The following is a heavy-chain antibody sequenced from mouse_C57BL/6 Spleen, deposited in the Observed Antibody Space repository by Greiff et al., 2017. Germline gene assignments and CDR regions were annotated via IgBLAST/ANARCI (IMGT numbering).Heavy chain of an antibody. D-gene: IGHD1-1*01. V-gene: IGHV1-64*01. CDR2: IHPNSGST. CDR3: ARNDYGRSYEYFDY. CDR1: GYTFTSYW. Sequence: QVQLQQPGAELVKPGASVKLSCKASGYTFTSYWMHWVKQRPGQGLEWIGMIHPNSGSTNYNEKFKSKDTLTVDKSSSTAYMQLSSLTSEDSAVYYCARNDYGRSYEYFDYWGQGTTLTVSS. J-gene: IGHJ2*01.